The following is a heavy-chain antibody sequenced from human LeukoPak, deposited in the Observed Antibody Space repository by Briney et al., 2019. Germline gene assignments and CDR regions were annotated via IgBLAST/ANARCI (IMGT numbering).Heavy chain of an antibody. CDR2: MNPNSGNT. J-gene: IGHJ4*02. CDR3: ARDSGERGSGSYLIAY. D-gene: IGHD3-10*01. CDR1: GHTFTSYD. Sequence: ASVKVSCKASGHTFTSYDINWVRQATGQGLEWMGWMNPNSGNTGYAQKFQGRVTMTRDTSISTAYMELSRLRSDDTAVYYCARDSGERGSGSYLIAYWGQGTLVTVSS. V-gene: IGHV1-8*01.